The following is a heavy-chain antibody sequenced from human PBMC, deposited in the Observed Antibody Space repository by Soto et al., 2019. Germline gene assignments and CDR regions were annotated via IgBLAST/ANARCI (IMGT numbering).Heavy chain of an antibody. V-gene: IGHV4-4*02. D-gene: IGHD3-22*01. CDR3: ARYYDSSGYLSKFDY. CDR1: GGSISSSNW. Sequence: SETLSLTCAVSGGSISSSNWWSWVRQPPGKGLEWIGEIYHSGSTNYNPSPKSRVTISVDKSKNQFSLKLSSVTAADTAVYYCARYYDSSGYLSKFDYWGQGTLVTVSS. J-gene: IGHJ4*02. CDR2: IYHSGST.